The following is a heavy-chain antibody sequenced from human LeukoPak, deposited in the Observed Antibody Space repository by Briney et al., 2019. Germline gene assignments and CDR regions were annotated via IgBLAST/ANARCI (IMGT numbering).Heavy chain of an antibody. Sequence: PSETLSLTCTVSGASISGNGYYWGWIRQPPGKGLEWIGSIYSSGSTYYNASLQSRVTISIETSKNQISLRLNSVTAADTAMYYCAKSGGYGLIDYWGQGTLVTVSS. CDR2: IYSSGST. D-gene: IGHD1-26*01. CDR1: GASISGNGYY. J-gene: IGHJ4*02. V-gene: IGHV4-39*01. CDR3: AKSGGYGLIDY.